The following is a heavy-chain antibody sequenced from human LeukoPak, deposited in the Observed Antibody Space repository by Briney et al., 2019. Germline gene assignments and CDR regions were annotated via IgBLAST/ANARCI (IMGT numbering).Heavy chain of an antibody. CDR3: ATGYVTMAPDY. Sequence: GGSLRLSCAPSGFAFTAYGMNWVRQAPGKGLEWLSYIGPGPSRTYYADSVRGRFVISRDDAKNSLYLQMSSLRAEDTAVYYCATGYVTMAPDYGGPGTLVTVSS. D-gene: IGHD3-10*02. J-gene: IGHJ4*02. CDR1: GFAFTAYG. V-gene: IGHV3-21*01. CDR2: IGPGPSRT.